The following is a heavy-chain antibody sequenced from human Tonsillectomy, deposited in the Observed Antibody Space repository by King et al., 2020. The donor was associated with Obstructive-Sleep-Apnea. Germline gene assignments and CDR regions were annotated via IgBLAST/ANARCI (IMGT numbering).Heavy chain of an antibody. CDR1: GGSLSSSSYY. Sequence: QLQESGPGLVKPSETLSLTCSVSGGSLSSSSYYWGWIRQPPGKGLEWIGNIYYSGNTYCNPSLKSRITISVDTSKNQFSLKLNSVTAADAAVYYCARLFYSDYTAYFYFDLWGRGTQVTVSS. J-gene: IGHJ2*01. CDR2: IYYSGNT. D-gene: IGHD5-12*01. CDR3: ARLFYSDYTAYFYFDL. V-gene: IGHV4-39*07.